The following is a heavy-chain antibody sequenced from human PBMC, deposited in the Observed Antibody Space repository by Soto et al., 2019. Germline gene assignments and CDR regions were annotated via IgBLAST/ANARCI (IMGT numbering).Heavy chain of an antibody. D-gene: IGHD4-4*01. J-gene: IGHJ5*02. V-gene: IGHV4-39*01. CDR2: IYYSGST. CDR1: VGSISSSSYY. Sequence: SETLSLTCIFSVGSISSSSYYCGWIRQPPGKGLEWIGSIYYSGSTYYNPSLKSRVTISVDTSKNQFSLKLSSVTAADTAVFYCARNRDSNWFEPWGQGTLVIVSS. CDR3: ARNRDSNWFEP.